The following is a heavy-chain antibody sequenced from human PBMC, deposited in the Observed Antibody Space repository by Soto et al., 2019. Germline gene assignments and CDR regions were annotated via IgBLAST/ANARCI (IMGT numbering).Heavy chain of an antibody. D-gene: IGHD2-2*01. J-gene: IGHJ4*02. CDR3: AHSFYQVLWAFFY. Sequence: QITLTESGPTLVKPTQTLTLTCTFSGFSLNTGGVGVGWIRQPPGKALEWLALVYWDDDKRYSPSLQSRLTITKDTPKNQVVLSVTNMDPVDTATYSCAHSFYQVLWAFFYWGQGTLVTVSS. CDR2: VYWDDDK. V-gene: IGHV2-5*02. CDR1: GFSLNTGGVG.